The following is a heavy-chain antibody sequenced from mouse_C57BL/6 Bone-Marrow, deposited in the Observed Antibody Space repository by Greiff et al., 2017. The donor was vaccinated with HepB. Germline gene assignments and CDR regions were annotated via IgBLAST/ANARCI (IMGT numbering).Heavy chain of an antibody. V-gene: IGHV1-52*01. CDR3: ARWWLYDGYYVNFDY. CDR1: GYTFTSYW. J-gene: IGHJ2*01. D-gene: IGHD2-3*01. Sequence: QVQLQQPGAELVRPGSSVKLSCKASGYTFTSYWMHWVKQRPIQGLEWIGNIDPSDSETHYNQKFKDKATLTVDKSSSTAYMQLSSLTSEDSAVYYCARWWLYDGYYVNFDYWGQGTTLTVSS. CDR2: IDPSDSET.